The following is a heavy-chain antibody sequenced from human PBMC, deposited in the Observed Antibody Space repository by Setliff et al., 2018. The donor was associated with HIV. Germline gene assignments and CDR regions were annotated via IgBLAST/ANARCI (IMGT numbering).Heavy chain of an antibody. Sequence: PSETLSLTCSVSGGSISSYYWSWIRQPPGKGLEWIGDIYYSASTSYNPSLKSRVTISVDTSKNQFSLKLSSVTAADTAVYYCARHSPSDYWGQGTLVTVSS. CDR1: GGSISSYY. CDR3: ARHSPSDY. CDR2: IYYSAST. V-gene: IGHV4-59*08. J-gene: IGHJ4*02.